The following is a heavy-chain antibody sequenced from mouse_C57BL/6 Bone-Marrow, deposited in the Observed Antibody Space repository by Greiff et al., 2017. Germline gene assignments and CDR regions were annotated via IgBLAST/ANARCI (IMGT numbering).Heavy chain of an antibody. CDR1: GFTFTEYY. Sequence: EVQRVESGGCRVQPGGSLSLRCAASGFTFTEYYMSWVRQPPGKALEWLGFIRNKANGYTTEYSASVKGRFTISRDNSQSILYLQMNALRAEYSSTCYCASLDVRSYAMGCWGEGTPATISS. CDR3: ASLDVRSYAMGC. CDR2: IRNKANGYTT. V-gene: IGHV7-3*01. J-gene: IGHJ4*01.